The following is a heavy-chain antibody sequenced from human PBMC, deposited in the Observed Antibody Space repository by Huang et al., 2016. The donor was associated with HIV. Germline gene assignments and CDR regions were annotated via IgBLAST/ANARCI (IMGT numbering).Heavy chain of an antibody. D-gene: IGHD6-19*01. CDR1: GINFRNYA. Sequence: VRLVQSGGGVVQPGRSLRLSCAASGINFRNYAMHWVRQAPGKGLEWVAGTSADGSGQIYVDSVKGRFSISKDNSNETLFLEMRSLKSEDTAVYFCAKDQGQWLAYFDSWGQGTLVTVSS. V-gene: IGHV3-30*18. J-gene: IGHJ4*02. CDR2: TSADGSGQ. CDR3: AKDQGQWLAYFDS.